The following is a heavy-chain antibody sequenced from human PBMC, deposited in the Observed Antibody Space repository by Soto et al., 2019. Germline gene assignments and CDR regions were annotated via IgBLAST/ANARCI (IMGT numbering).Heavy chain of an antibody. J-gene: IGHJ4*02. V-gene: IGHV3-74*01. Sequence: XVSLRLSCAASGFNFGNNWMHWVRQAPGKGLEWVSRMNSDGRTTNYADSVKGRLTVSRDNAKNTLYLQMNSLRAEDTAVYYCATAEVDYWGPGTLVTVSS. CDR1: GFNFGNNW. CDR2: MNSDGRTT. CDR3: ATAEVDY.